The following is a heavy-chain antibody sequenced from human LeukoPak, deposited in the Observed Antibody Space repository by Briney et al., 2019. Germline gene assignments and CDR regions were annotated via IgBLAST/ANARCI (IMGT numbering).Heavy chain of an antibody. J-gene: IGHJ4*02. CDR2: INPNSGGT. V-gene: IGHV1-2*02. CDR1: GYTFTGYY. Sequence: ASVKVSCKASGYTFTGYYMHWVRQAPGQGHEWMGWINPNSGGTNYEQKFQGRVTMTRDTSISTAYMELSRLRSDDTAVYYCARELDIVATNDYWGQGTLVTVSS. D-gene: IGHD5-12*01. CDR3: ARELDIVATNDY.